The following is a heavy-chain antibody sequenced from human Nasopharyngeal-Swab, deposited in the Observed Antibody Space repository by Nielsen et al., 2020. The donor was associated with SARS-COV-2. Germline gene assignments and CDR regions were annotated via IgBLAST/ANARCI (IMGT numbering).Heavy chain of an antibody. D-gene: IGHD2-2*01. Sequence: SCAASGFTFSSYGMHWVRQAPGKGLEWVAVIWYDGSNKYYADSVKGRFTISRDNSKNTLYLQMNSLRAEDTAVYYCARESTPHCSSPSCLHDYWGQGTLVTVSS. CDR1: GFTFSSYG. CDR2: IWYDGSNK. J-gene: IGHJ4*02. V-gene: IGHV3-33*01. CDR3: ARESTPHCSSPSCLHDY.